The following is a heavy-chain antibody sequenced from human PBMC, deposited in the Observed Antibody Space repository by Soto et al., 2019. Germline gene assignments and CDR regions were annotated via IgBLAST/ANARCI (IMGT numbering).Heavy chain of an antibody. CDR3: ARGRGYYYYMDV. CDR1: GGSFSGYY. V-gene: IGHV4-34*01. D-gene: IGHD3-10*01. CDR2: INHSGST. Sequence: SETLSLTCAVYGGSFSGYYWSWIRQPPGKGLEWIGEINHSGSTNYNPSLKSRVTISVDTSKNQFSLKLSSVAAADTAVYYCARGRGYYYYMDVWGKGTTVTVSS. J-gene: IGHJ6*03.